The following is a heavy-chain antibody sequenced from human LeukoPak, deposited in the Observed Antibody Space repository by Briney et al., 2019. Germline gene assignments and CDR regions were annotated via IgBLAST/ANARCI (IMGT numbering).Heavy chain of an antibody. CDR2: IGLRGTTI. J-gene: IGHJ4*02. CDR1: GFTFSDHH. V-gene: IGHV3-11*04. Sequence: GGSLRLSCTSSGFTFSDHHMSWIRQAPGKGLEWASKIGLRGTTIEYAESVKGRFTISRDDAKNSLYLQRSGLRAEDTAIYYCARDHVVPGLVFDHWGQGTLVSVS. D-gene: IGHD2-21*01. CDR3: ARDHVVPGLVFDH.